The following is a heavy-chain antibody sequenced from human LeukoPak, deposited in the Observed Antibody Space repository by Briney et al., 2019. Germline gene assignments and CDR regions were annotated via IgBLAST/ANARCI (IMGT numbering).Heavy chain of an antibody. CDR3: ARALLWFGEPSHIDY. V-gene: IGHV1-18*01. J-gene: IGHJ4*02. CDR1: GYTFTSYG. Sequence: ASVKVSCKASGYTFTSYGISWVRQAPGQGLEWMGWITAYNDNTNYAQKLQGRVTMTTDTSTSAAYMELRSLRSDDTAVYYCARALLWFGEPSHIDYWGQGTLVTASS. D-gene: IGHD3-10*01. CDR2: ITAYNDNT.